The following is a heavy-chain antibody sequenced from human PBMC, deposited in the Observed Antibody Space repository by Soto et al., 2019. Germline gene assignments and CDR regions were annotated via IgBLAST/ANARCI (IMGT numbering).Heavy chain of an antibody. J-gene: IGHJ4*02. CDR3: ARGRYGDY. D-gene: IGHD1-1*01. CDR2: ISAHNGNT. CDR1: GYAFTTYG. V-gene: IGHV1-18*01. Sequence: VHLVQSGAEVKKPGASVKVSCKGSGYAFTTYGITWVRQAPGQGLEWMGWISAHNGNTNYAQKLQGRVTVTRDTCTSTAYMELRSLRSDDTAVYYCARGRYGDYWGQGALVTVSS.